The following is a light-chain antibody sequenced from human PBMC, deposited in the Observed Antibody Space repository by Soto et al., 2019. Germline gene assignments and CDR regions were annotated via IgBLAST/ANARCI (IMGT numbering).Light chain of an antibody. Sequence: DIVLTQSPGTLSLSPGEGATLSCRASQSISSSYVAWYQQKSGQAPRLLIYGTSNRATGISDRFSGRGSGTDFTLTISRLEPEDFAVYYCQQYGSSPWTFGQGTKVDIK. CDR3: QQYGSSPWT. J-gene: IGKJ1*01. CDR1: QSISSSY. CDR2: GTS. V-gene: IGKV3-20*01.